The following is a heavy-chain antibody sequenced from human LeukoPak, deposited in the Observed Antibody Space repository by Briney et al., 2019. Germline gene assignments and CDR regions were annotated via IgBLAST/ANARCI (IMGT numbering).Heavy chain of an antibody. Sequence: SETLSLTCAVYGGSFSGYYWSWIRQPPGKGLEWIGEINHSGSTNYNPSLKSRVTISVDTSKNQFSLKLSSVTAADTAVYYCASENSSGWYDYWGQGTLVTVSS. CDR2: INHSGST. V-gene: IGHV4-34*01. D-gene: IGHD6-19*01. CDR1: GGSFSGYY. J-gene: IGHJ4*02. CDR3: ASENSSGWYDY.